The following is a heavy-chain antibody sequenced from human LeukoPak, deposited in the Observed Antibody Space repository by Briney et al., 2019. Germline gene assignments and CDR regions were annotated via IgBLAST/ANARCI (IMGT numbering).Heavy chain of an antibody. CDR1: GFTFSSYS. CDR3: ARDEQQEDWFDP. J-gene: IGHJ5*02. V-gene: IGHV3-21*01. D-gene: IGHD6-13*01. Sequence: GGSLRLSCAASGFTFSSYSMNWVRQAPGKGLEWVSSISSSSSYIYYADSVKGRFTISRDNAKNSLYLQMNSLRAEDTAVYYCARDEQQEDWFDPWGQGTLVTVSS. CDR2: ISSSSSYI.